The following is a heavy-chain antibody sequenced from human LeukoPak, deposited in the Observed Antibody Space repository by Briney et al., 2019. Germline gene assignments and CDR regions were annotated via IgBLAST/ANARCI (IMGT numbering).Heavy chain of an antibody. CDR2: VHPGDSDT. Sequence: GEALKISCKGSGYTFTNYWIGWVRQMPGKGLEWMWIVHPGDSDTRYIPSFRGQVTISADKSISTTYLQWSSMKASDTAMYYCARLSTFSSSWVDYWGQGTLVTVSS. V-gene: IGHV5-51*01. CDR3: ARLSTFSSSWVDY. D-gene: IGHD2-2*01. J-gene: IGHJ4*02. CDR1: GYTFTNYW.